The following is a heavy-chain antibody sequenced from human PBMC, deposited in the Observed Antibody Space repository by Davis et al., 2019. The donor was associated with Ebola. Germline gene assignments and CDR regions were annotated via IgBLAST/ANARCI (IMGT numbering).Heavy chain of an antibody. CDR3: ARHIRVGDYFDY. D-gene: IGHD2-2*02. Sequence: PSETLSLTCTVSGGSVSSGSYYWSWIRQPPGKGLEWIGYIYYSGSTYYNPSLKSRVTISVDTSKNQFSLKLSSVTAANTAVYYCARHIRVGDYFDYWGQGTLVTVSS. CDR1: GGSVSSGSYY. CDR2: IYYSGST. J-gene: IGHJ4*02. V-gene: IGHV4-39*01.